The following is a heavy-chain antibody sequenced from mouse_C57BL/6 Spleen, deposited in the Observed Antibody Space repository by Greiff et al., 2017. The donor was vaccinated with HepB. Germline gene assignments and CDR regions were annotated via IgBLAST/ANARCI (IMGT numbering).Heavy chain of an antibody. CDR3: ASNWDVWYFDV. CDR1: GYSITSGYY. Sequence: VQLKESGPGLVKPSQSLSLTCSVTGYSITSGYYWNWIRQFPGNKLEWMGYISYDGSNNYNPSLKNRISITRDTSKNQFFLKLNSVTTEDTAAYYCASNWDVWYFDVWGTGTTVTVSS. D-gene: IGHD4-1*01. J-gene: IGHJ1*03. CDR2: ISYDGSN. V-gene: IGHV3-6*01.